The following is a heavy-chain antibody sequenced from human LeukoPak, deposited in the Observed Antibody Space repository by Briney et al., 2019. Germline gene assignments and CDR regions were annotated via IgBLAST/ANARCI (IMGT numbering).Heavy chain of an antibody. CDR2: IKQDGSVK. J-gene: IGHJ6*03. Sequence: GGSLRHSCAASGFTFSSHWMTWVRQAPGKGLEWVANIKQDGSVKYYVDSVKGRFTISRDNAKNSLYLQMNSLRVEDTAVYYCAREGNYNMDVWGKGTTVTVSS. CDR1: GFTFSSHW. CDR3: AREGNYNMDV. V-gene: IGHV3-7*01.